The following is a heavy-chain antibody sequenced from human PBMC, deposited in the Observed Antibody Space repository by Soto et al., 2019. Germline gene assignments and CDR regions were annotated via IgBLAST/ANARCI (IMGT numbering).Heavy chain of an antibody. Sequence: QVQLQQSGPGLVKPSQTISLTCAISGDRVSTNSATWDWIRQSPSRGLERLGRTYYRSKWYNDYAVSVKGRITSNPDTSNNPLALQLNSVTPDETAGYYWARLIGNSWLDSWGQGTLVTFSS. CDR3: ARLIGNSWLDS. J-gene: IGHJ5*01. V-gene: IGHV6-1*01. D-gene: IGHD2-8*01. CDR1: GDRVSTNSAT. CDR2: TYYRSKWYN.